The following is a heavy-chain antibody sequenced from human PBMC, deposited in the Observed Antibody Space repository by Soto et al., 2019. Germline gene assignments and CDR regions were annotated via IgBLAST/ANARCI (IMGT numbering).Heavy chain of an antibody. Sequence: EVQLLESGGGLVQPGGSLRLSCAASGFTFSTSAMSWVRQAPGKGLEWVSTASGSGSSTYFSDSVKGRFTISRDDAKNTLFLQMNSLRGEDTAVYYCARLRYFDWLSEEYWGQGTLVTVSS. V-gene: IGHV3-23*01. D-gene: IGHD3-9*01. CDR3: ARLRYFDWLSEEY. CDR1: GFTFSTSA. J-gene: IGHJ4*02. CDR2: ASGSGSST.